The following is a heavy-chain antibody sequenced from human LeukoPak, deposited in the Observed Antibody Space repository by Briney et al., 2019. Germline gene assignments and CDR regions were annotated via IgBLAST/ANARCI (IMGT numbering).Heavy chain of an antibody. CDR2: IHYSGST. V-gene: IGHV4-59*02. J-gene: IGHJ6*02. D-gene: IGHD4-23*01. Sequence: PSETLPLTCTVSGGSVSSYYWSWIRQPPGKGLEWIGYIHYSGSTNYNPSLKSRVTISVDTSKNQLSLKLTSMTAADTAVYYCARELGATVVNYGMDVWGQGTTVTVSS. CDR3: ARELGATVVNYGMDV. CDR1: GGSVSSYY.